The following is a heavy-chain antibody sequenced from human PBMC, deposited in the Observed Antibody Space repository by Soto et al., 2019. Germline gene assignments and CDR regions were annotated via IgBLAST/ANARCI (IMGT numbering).Heavy chain of an antibody. CDR1: GFTFSNSA. Sequence: EVQLLESGGGLAQPGGSLRLSCVVSGFTFSNSAMSWVRQAPGKGLEWVSGIRNSGGSTYYADSVKGRFTISRDNSKNTLYLQMNSLRAEDTAIYYCAKGDRGYCSGGSCYLGDYWGQGALVTVSS. CDR2: IRNSGGST. CDR3: AKGDRGYCSGGSCYLGDY. V-gene: IGHV3-23*01. D-gene: IGHD2-15*01. J-gene: IGHJ4*02.